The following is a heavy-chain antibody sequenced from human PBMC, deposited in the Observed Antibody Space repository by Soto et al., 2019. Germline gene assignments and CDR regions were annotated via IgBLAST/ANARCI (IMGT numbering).Heavy chain of an antibody. CDR3: AVRGYGTFGY. Sequence: SETLSLTCTGSGGSISSYYWSWIRQPPGKGLEWIGYIYYGGSTNYNPSLKSRVTISVDTSKNQFSLKLSSVTAADTAVYYCAVRGYGTFGYWGQGTLVTVSS. CDR2: IYYGGST. V-gene: IGHV4-59*12. J-gene: IGHJ4*02. D-gene: IGHD1-1*01. CDR1: GGSISSYY.